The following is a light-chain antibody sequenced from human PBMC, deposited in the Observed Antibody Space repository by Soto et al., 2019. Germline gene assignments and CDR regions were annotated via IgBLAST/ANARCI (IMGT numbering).Light chain of an antibody. J-gene: IGLJ1*01. CDR1: TGAVTSGHY. CDR3: LVIFTGVGEV. Sequence: QAVVTQEPSLTVSPGGTVTLTCGSSTGAVTSGHYPHWFQQKPGQAPRTLIYDTNNKHSWTPARFSGSLLGGKAALTLSGAQPEDEADYYCLVIFTGVGEVFGTGTKVTVL. CDR2: DTN. V-gene: IGLV7-46*01.